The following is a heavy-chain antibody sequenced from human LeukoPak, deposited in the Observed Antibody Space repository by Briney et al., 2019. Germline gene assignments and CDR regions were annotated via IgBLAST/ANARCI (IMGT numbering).Heavy chain of an antibody. J-gene: IGHJ4*02. D-gene: IGHD6-6*01. CDR1: GGSISSSSYY. CDR2: IYYSGST. Sequence: PSETLSLTCTVSGGSISSSSYYWGWIRQPPGKGLEWIGSIYYSGSTYYNPSLKSRVTISVDTSKNQFSLKLSSVTAADTAVYYCARDGSRAARSPLDYWGQGTLVTVSS. CDR3: ARDGSRAARSPLDY. V-gene: IGHV4-39*07.